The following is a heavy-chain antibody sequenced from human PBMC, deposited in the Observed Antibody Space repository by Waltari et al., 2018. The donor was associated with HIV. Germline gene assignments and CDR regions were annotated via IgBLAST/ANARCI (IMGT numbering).Heavy chain of an antibody. CDR2: IYDSGGT. J-gene: IGHJ6*02. CDR3: ARTLITMVRGGAMDV. V-gene: IGHV4-4*02. CDR1: GGSISTSNW. D-gene: IGHD3-10*01. Sequence: QVQLQESGPRLVKPSGTLSLTFAVSGGSISTSNWWSWVRQPPGTGREWIGEIYDSGGTSYNPSLKRRVTISVDKSKTQFSLKLNSVSAADTAAYYCARTLITMVRGGAMDVWGQGTTVTVSS.